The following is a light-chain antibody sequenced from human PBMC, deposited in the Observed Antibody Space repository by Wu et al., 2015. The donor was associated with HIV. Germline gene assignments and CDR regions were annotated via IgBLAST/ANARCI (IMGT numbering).Light chain of an antibody. V-gene: IGKV1-39*01. CDR1: QSINSY. J-gene: IGKJ1*01. Sequence: DIQMTQSPSSLSASVGDRVTITCRASQSINSYLNWYQQKPGDAPKVLIYAASTLQSGVPSRFSGSGSGTEYTLTISTLQPEDFATYYCQQSYSTPRTFGQGTKVDIK. CDR2: AAS. CDR3: QQSYSTPRT.